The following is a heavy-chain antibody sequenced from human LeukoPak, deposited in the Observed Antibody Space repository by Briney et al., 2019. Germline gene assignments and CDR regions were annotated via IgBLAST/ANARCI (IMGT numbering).Heavy chain of an antibody. Sequence: PSETLSLTCSVSSYSLTSGYFWGWIRQPPGKGLGRIGSIYHSGTTYYNPPLKSRVTISVDTSKNQYSLKLTSVTAADTAVYYCARDLRSGADYWGQGTLVTVCS. J-gene: IGHJ4*02. CDR2: IYHSGTT. V-gene: IGHV4-38-2*02. CDR1: SYSLTSGYF. CDR3: ARDLRSGADY. D-gene: IGHD7-27*01.